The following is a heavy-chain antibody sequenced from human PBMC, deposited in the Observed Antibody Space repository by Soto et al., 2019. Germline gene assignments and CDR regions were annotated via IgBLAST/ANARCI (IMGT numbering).Heavy chain of an antibody. CDR3: ATPPGGGGY. CDR1: GFTVSNNY. V-gene: IGHV3-53*01. CDR2: IYSGGYT. J-gene: IGHJ4*02. D-gene: IGHD3-10*01. Sequence: EVQLVESGGGLIQPGGSLRLSCAVSGFTVSNNYMSWVRQAPGKGLEGVSVIYSGGYTAYGDSVKGRFTISRDNSKNPLYLQRNARRARDPGVFSGATPPGGGGYWGQGTLVTVSS.